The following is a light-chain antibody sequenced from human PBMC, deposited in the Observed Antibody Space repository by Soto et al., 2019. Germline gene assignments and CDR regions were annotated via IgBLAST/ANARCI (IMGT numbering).Light chain of an antibody. V-gene: IGKV3-20*01. CDR2: GAS. J-gene: IGKJ4*01. Sequence: EPVWTPKHGTSSLSPKERALLSCSASQSLSSNYLAWYQQKPGQAPRLLIFGASSRATGIPDRFSGSGTGTYFTRTMCRLEPGDFAVYYCQQCCSSGTVGGGTKVDIK. CDR3: QQCCSSGT. CDR1: QSLSSNY.